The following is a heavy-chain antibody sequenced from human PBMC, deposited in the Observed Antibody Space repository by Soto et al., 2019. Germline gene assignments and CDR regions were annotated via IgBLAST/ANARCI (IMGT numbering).Heavy chain of an antibody. CDR3: ARYEGGTMFDH. CDR2: ISYSGST. Sequence: SETLSLTCTVSGGSIGSSGFYWGWIRQPPGKGLEWIGRISYSGSTSYNPSLKSRVTISVDTSKNQFSLTLSSVTAADTAVYYCARYEGGTMFDHWGQGTLVTVSS. D-gene: IGHD2-2*01. V-gene: IGHV4-39*01. J-gene: IGHJ4*02. CDR1: GGSIGSSGFY.